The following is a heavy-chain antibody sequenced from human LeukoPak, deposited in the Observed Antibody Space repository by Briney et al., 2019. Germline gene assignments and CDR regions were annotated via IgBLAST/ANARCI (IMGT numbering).Heavy chain of an antibody. V-gene: IGHV3-13*03. CDR3: ARATVPRYCSGGSCYYY. Sequence: GGSLRLSCAACGFTFSSYDMHWVRQATGKGLEWVSAIGTAGDTYYPGSVKGQFTISRENAKNSLYLQMNSLRAEDTAVYYCARATVPRYCSGGSCYYYWGQGTLVTVSS. CDR1: GFTFSSYD. D-gene: IGHD2-15*01. CDR2: IGTAGDT. J-gene: IGHJ4*02.